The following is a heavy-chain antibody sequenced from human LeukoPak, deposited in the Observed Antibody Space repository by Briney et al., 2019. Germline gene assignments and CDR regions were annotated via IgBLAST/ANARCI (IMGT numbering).Heavy chain of an antibody. V-gene: IGHV4-39*07. CDR1: GGSISSSSYY. CDR3: AREDYYYGSGSYSWFDP. D-gene: IGHD3-10*01. Sequence: SETLSLTCTVSGGSISSSSYYWGWIRQPPGKGLEWIGSIYYSGSTNYNPSLKSRVTMSVDTSKNQFSLKLSSVTAADTAVYYCAREDYYYGSGSYSWFDPWGQGTLVTVSS. CDR2: IYYSGST. J-gene: IGHJ5*02.